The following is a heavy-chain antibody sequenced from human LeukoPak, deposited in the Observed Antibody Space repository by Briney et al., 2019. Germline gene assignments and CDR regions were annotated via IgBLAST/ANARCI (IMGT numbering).Heavy chain of an antibody. CDR3: AKDRGIRFFSWFDP. CDR2: ISSSSSYI. V-gene: IGHV3-21*04. CDR1: GFTFSSYS. Sequence: GGSLRLSCAASGFTFSSYSMNWVRQAPGKGLEWVSSISSSSSYIYYADSVKGRFTISRDNAKNSLYLQMNSLRAEDTAVYYCAKDRGIRFFSWFDPWGQGTLVTVSS. D-gene: IGHD3-3*01. J-gene: IGHJ5*02.